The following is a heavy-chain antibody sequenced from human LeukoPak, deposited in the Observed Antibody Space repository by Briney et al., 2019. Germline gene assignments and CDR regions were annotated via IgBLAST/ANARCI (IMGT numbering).Heavy chain of an antibody. Sequence: PGGSLRLSCAASGFTFSSYSMNWVRQAPGKGLEWVSSISSSSSYIYYADSVKGRFTISRDNAKNSLYLQMNSLRAEDTAIYYCARDRRIMQRYHSFYYMDVWGKGTTVTVSS. CDR1: GFTFSSYS. D-gene: IGHD3-16*01. J-gene: IGHJ6*03. CDR2: ISSSSSYI. V-gene: IGHV3-21*06. CDR3: ARDRRIMQRYHSFYYMDV.